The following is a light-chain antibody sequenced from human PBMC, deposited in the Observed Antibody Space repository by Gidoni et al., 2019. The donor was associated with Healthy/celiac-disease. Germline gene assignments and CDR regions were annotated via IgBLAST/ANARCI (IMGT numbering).Light chain of an antibody. J-gene: IGKJ4*01. CDR1: QSVLYSSNNKNY. CDR2: WAS. CDR3: QQYYSTPPLT. Sequence: DIVMTQSPDSLAVSLGERATINFKSRQSVLYSSNNKNYLAWYQQKPGQPPKLLIYWASTRESGVPDRFSGSGSGTDFTLTISSLQAEDVAVYYCQQYYSTPPLTFGGGTKVEIK. V-gene: IGKV4-1*01.